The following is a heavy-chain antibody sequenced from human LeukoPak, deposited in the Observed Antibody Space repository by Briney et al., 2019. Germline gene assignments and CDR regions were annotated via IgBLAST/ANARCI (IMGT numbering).Heavy chain of an antibody. Sequence: PGGSLRLSCAASKYTFRDYYMSWVRQAPGKGLEWIAYISSNGRTIYYADSVRGRFTISRDNDKSSMYPLMNSLRVDDTAVYYCVRDSPRVRGWFDPWGQGTLVTVSP. J-gene: IGHJ5*02. CDR2: ISSNGRTI. CDR3: VRDSPRVRGWFDP. V-gene: IGHV3-11*01. D-gene: IGHD3-10*01. CDR1: KYTFRDYY.